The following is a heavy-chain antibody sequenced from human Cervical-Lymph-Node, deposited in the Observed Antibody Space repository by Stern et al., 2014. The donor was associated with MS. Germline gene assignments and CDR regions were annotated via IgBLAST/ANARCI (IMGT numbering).Heavy chain of an antibody. CDR3: SRDADGYSLVFGY. CDR2: IHNSGTT. V-gene: IGHV4-30-4*01. Sequence: QLQLQESGPGLVKPSQTLSLTCAVTGGSISSAEYYWSWIRQYPRKGLEWIGYIHNSGTTYYNPSLKSRVTISVDTSKNQFSLKLRSVTAADTAVYYCSRDADGYSLVFGYWGRGTLVTVSS. CDR1: GGSISSAEYY. J-gene: IGHJ4*02. D-gene: IGHD5-24*01.